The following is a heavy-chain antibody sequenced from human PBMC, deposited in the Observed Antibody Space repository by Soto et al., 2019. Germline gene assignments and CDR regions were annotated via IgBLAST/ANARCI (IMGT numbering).Heavy chain of an antibody. Sequence: GASVKVSCKASGYTFTSYDINWVRQATGQGLEWMGWMNPNSGNTGYAQKFQGRVTMTRNTSISTAYMELSSLRSEDTAVYYCANDILTDSEAFDIWGQGTMVTVSS. CDR3: ANDILTDSEAFDI. CDR1: GYTFTSYD. CDR2: MNPNSGNT. D-gene: IGHD3-9*01. V-gene: IGHV1-8*01. J-gene: IGHJ3*02.